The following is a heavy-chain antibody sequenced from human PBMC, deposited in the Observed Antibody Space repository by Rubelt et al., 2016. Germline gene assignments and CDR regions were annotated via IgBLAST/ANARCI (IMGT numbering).Heavy chain of an antibody. D-gene: IGHD2-2*02. Sequence: QVHLQESGSGLVKPSGTLSLTCGVSGGSISSADWWTWVRQSPGKGLEWIGEIYHSEAANYNPSLKSRVSISIDKSKNQISLKLFSVTAADTAGYYCARGGYCSSTSCYSWFDPWGQGTLVTVCS. J-gene: IGHJ5*02. CDR2: IYHSEAA. CDR1: GGSISSADW. CDR3: ARGGYCSSTSCYSWFDP. V-gene: IGHV4-4*02.